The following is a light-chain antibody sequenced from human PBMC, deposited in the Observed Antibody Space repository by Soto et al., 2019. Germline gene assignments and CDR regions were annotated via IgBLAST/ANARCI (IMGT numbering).Light chain of an antibody. V-gene: IGLV1-40*01. J-gene: IGLJ3*02. Sequence: QSVLTQPPSVSGAPGQRVTISCTGSSSNIGAGYDVHWYQHLPETAPKLLIYGDTNRPSGVPDRISGSKSGTSASLAITGLRDEDEADYYCQSYDTSLNVWVFGGGTKVTVL. CDR3: QSYDTSLNVWV. CDR2: GDT. CDR1: SSNIGAGYD.